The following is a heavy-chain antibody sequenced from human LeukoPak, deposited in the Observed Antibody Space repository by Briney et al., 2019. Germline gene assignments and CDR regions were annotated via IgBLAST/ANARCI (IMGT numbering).Heavy chain of an antibody. Sequence: PGGSLRLSCTAVGFTFVDYAMSWFRQAPGKGLEWGAVISYDVSNKYYADSVKGRLSISRDNSKNTLYLQMNSLRAEATAVYSCARVKRSPSTGWFAPWGQGTLVTVSS. CDR3: ARVKRSPSTGWFAP. V-gene: IGHV3-30*01. CDR2: ISYDVSNK. D-gene: IGHD2-8*02. CDR1: GFTFVDYA. J-gene: IGHJ5*02.